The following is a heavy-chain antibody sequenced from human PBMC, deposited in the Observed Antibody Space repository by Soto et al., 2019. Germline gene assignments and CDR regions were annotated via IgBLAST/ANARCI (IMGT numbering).Heavy chain of an antibody. V-gene: IGHV1-69*13. CDR1: GGTFSSYA. Sequence: GASVQVPCKASGGTFSSYAISWVRQAPGQGLEWMGGIIPIFGTANYAQKFQGRVTITADESTSTAYMELSSLRSEDTAVYYCAREARDGYNPSRDYYYYGMDVWGQGTTVTVSS. D-gene: IGHD5-12*01. CDR3: AREARDGYNPSRDYYYYGMDV. J-gene: IGHJ6*02. CDR2: IIPIFGTA.